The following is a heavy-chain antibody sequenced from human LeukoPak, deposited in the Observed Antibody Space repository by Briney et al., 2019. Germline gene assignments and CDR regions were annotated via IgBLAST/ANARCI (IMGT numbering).Heavy chain of an antibody. CDR1: QYTFTSYD. V-gene: IGHV1-8*01. CDR3: ARLSETPDYYDTRRYHFLGY. Sequence: ASVRVSCKASQYTFTSYDINWVRQATGQGLEWMGWMNPNTGNTGYAQKFQGRITMTRDTSISTAYMELSSLGSEDTAVYYCARLSETPDYYDTRRYHFLGYWGQGTRVTVSS. CDR2: MNPNTGNT. D-gene: IGHD3-22*01. J-gene: IGHJ4*02.